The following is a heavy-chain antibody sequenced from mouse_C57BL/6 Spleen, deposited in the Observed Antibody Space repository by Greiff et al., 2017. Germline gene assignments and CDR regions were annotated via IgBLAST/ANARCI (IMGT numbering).Heavy chain of an antibody. D-gene: IGHD3-2*02. V-gene: IGHV1-53*01. CDR3: AIDSSGLYYFDY. J-gene: IGHJ2*01. CDR2: INPSNGGT. CDR1: GYTFTSYW. Sequence: QVQLQQPGTELVKPGASVKLSCKASGYTFTSYWMHWVKQRPGQGLEWIGNINPSNGGTNYNEKFKSKATMTVDKSSSTAYMQLSSLTSEDSAVYYCAIDSSGLYYFDYWGQGTTLTVSS.